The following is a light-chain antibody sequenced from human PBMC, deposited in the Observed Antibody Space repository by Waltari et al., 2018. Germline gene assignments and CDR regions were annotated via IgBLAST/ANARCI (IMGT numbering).Light chain of an antibody. V-gene: IGKV4-1*01. CDR1: QSLLYSSNTKNY. J-gene: IGKJ4*01. CDR3: QQYYSTAPLT. Sequence: DIVMTQSPHSLAASVCASATITCKSSQSLLYSSNTKNYLAWYQQKTGQPPKLLIYWASTREFGVHDRFSGSGSGTDFTLTISSLQAEDVAVYYCQQYYSTAPLTFGGGTKVEIK. CDR2: WAS.